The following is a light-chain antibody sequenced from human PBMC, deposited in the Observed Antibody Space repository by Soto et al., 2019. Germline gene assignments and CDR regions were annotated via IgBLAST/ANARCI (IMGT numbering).Light chain of an antibody. CDR2: DAS. CDR3: QQYNDWPLT. V-gene: IGKV3D-15*01. Sequence: EIVMTQSPATLSVSPGQRATLSCRASQSVSINLAWYQQKPGQAPRLLIYDASTRATGIPARFSGTGSGTEFTLTISSLQSEDFALYYCQQYNDWPLTFGQGTKVDI. CDR1: QSVSIN. J-gene: IGKJ1*01.